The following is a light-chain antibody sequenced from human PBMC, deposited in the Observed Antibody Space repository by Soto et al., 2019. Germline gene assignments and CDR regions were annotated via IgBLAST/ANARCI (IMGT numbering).Light chain of an antibody. CDR2: GAS. J-gene: IGKJ5*01. Sequence: EIVMTQSPATLSLSPGERATLSCRASQSVTSNLAWYQQKPGQAPRLLIYGASTRATGIPARFSGSGSGTEFTLTISSLQSEDFAVYYCQQYNNWPPTFGQGTRLEMK. CDR3: QQYNNWPPT. CDR1: QSVTSN. V-gene: IGKV3-15*01.